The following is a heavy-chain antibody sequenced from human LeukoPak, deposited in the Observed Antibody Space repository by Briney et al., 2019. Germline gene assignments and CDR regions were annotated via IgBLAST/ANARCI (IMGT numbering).Heavy chain of an antibody. J-gene: IGHJ4*02. V-gene: IGHV4-4*07. CDR1: GGSISSDY. D-gene: IGHD3-9*01. CDR3: ARDSTHYDILTGYYHTGLFDY. Sequence: SETLSLTCTVSGGSISSDYWSWIRQPAGKGLEWIGRIYTSGSTNYNPSLKSRVTMSVDTSKNQFSLKLSSVTAADTAVYYCARDSTHYDILTGYYHTGLFDYWGQGTLVTVSS. CDR2: IYTSGST.